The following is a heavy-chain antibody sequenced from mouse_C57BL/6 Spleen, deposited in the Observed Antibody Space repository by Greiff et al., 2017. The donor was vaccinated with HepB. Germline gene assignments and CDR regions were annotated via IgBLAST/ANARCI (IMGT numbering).Heavy chain of an antibody. CDR2: IDPENGDT. J-gene: IGHJ1*03. Sequence: EVQLQQSGAELVRPGASVKLSCTASGFNIKDDYMHWVKQRPEQGLEWIGWIDPENGDTEYASKFQGKATITADTSSNTAYLHLSSLTSEDTAVYYCTTDYGSSYGYFDVWGTGTTVTVSS. CDR3: TTDYGSSYGYFDV. CDR1: GFNIKDDY. D-gene: IGHD1-1*01. V-gene: IGHV14-4*01.